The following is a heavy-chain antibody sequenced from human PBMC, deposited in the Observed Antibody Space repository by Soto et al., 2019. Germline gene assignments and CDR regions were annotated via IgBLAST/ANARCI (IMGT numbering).Heavy chain of an antibody. CDR1: GISFGSYA. D-gene: IGHD2-15*01. Sequence: GGCLRLSCAASGISFGSYALSWVRQAPGKGLEWVSTISGSDGKTFYADSVKGRFSISRDTSQSTLYLQMNSLRADDTAMYYCARCSYFDYWGRVTRVTSSS. CDR3: ARCSYFDY. V-gene: IGHV3-23*01. J-gene: IGHJ4*02. CDR2: ISGSDGKT.